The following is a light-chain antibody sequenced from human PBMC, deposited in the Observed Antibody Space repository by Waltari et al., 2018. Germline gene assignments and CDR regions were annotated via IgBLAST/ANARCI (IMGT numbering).Light chain of an antibody. CDR1: ILGNKY. V-gene: IGLV3-1*01. Sequence: SFELTQPPSVSMSPGQTVSLTCSGDILGNKYASWYQHKPGQSPLLVIYQDTKRPSGIPERFSGSKSGNAATLTISGTQAMDEADYYCQALGTGAWVFGGGTKLTVL. J-gene: IGLJ3*02. CDR2: QDT. CDR3: QALGTGAWV.